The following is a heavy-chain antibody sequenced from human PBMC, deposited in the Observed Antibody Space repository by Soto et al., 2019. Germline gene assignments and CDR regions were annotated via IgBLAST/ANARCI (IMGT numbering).Heavy chain of an antibody. D-gene: IGHD4-4*01. CDR3: ARDLKQTVTAPLGLWGRNSYSYYYNIDV. Sequence: GGSLRLSCAASGFTFNDYWMTWVRQAPGKGLEWVANIKQDGSEKYYVDSVKGRFTISRDNAKSSLYLQMNSLRAEDTAIYYCARDLKQTVTAPLGLWGRNSYSYYYNIDVWGKGTTVTVSS. V-gene: IGHV3-7*01. CDR1: GFTFNDYW. CDR2: IKQDGSEK. J-gene: IGHJ6*03.